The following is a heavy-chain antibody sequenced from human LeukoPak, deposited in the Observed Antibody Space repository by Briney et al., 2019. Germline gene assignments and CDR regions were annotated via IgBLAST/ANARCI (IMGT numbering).Heavy chain of an antibody. CDR2: IYYSGST. CDR3: ARQGGGIAVTGDYFDF. CDR1: GGSISSSSYY. D-gene: IGHD6-19*01. Sequence: SETLSLTCTVSGGSISSSSYYWGWIRQPPGKGLEWIGSIYYSGSTYYNPSLKSRVTISVDTSKNQFSLKLSSVTAADTAVYYCARQGGGIAVTGDYFDFWGQGTLVTVSS. V-gene: IGHV4-39*07. J-gene: IGHJ4*02.